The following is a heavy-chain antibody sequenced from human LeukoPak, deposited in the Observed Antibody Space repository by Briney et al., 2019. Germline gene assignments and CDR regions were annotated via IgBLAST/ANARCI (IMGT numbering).Heavy chain of an antibody. V-gene: IGHV3-11*01. CDR2: ISGSGNTI. D-gene: IGHD3-10*01. CDR3: ARDRTFSYGSGPGY. CDR1: GFTFYDYY. Sequence: RGSLRLSCAASGFTFYDYYMNWIRQAPGKGLEWVSYISGSGNTIYYADSVKGRFTISRDSAKKSVYLQMNSLRAEDTAVYYCARDRTFSYGSGPGYWGQGTLVTVSS. J-gene: IGHJ4*02.